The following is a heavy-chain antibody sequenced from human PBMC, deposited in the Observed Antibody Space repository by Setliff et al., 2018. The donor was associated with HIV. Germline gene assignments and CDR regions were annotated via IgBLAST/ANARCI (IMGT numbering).Heavy chain of an antibody. CDR2: IRDTGNA. CDR1: GGSISPYY. CDR3: ATDPTSYCTGGNCHSGRFAS. Sequence: SETLSLTCSVSGGSISPYYWTWIRQSPGKGPEWIGYIRDTGNAHSNPSLRSRVTIAVDTSKNQLSLRLTSVTAADTAVYYCATDPTSYCTGGNCHSGRFASWGQGTLVTVSS. D-gene: IGHD2-15*01. V-gene: IGHV4-59*01. J-gene: IGHJ4*02.